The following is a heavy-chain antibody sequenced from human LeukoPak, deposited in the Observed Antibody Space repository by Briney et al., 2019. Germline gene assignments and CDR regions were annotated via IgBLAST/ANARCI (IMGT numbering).Heavy chain of an antibody. J-gene: IGHJ4*02. V-gene: IGHV4-34*01. CDR1: GGSFSGYY. Sequence: SETLSLTCAVYGGSFSGYYWSWIRQPPGKGLEWIGEINHSGSTNYNPSLKSRVTISVDTSKNQFSLKLSSVTAADTAVYYCARTVLLYGDFAHFWGQGTLVTVSS. CDR3: ARTVLLYGDFAHF. D-gene: IGHD4-17*01. CDR2: INHSGST.